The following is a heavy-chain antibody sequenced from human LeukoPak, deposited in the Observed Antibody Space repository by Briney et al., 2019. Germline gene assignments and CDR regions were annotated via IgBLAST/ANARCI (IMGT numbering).Heavy chain of an antibody. CDR2: ISSSGSTI. Sequence: GGSLRLSCAASGFIFSTYSMNWVRQAPGKGLEWVSYISSSGSTIYYADSVKGRFAISRDNAKNSLYLQMNSLRAEDTAVYYCARAPYYYGSGSYDYWGQGTLVTVSS. CDR3: ARAPYYYGSGSYDY. J-gene: IGHJ4*02. D-gene: IGHD3-10*01. V-gene: IGHV3-48*04. CDR1: GFIFSTYS.